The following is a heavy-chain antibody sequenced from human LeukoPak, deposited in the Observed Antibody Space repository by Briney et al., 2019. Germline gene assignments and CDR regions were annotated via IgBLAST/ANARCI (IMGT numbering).Heavy chain of an antibody. CDR1: GFTFSTYW. J-gene: IGHJ4*02. D-gene: IGHD3-22*01. CDR2: IKRDGSEK. Sequence: PGGSLRLSCAASGFTFSTYWMSWVRQAPGKGLEWVANIKRDGSEKYYVDSVKGRFTISRDDAKNSLYLRMNSLRAEDTAVYYCARESSSAYHFDLWGQGTLVTVSS. CDR3: ARESSSAYHFDL. V-gene: IGHV3-7*01.